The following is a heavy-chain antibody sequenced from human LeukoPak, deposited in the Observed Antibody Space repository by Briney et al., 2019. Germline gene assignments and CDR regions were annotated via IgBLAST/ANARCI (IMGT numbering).Heavy chain of an antibody. Sequence: GASVKVSCKASGFTFTGYYMHWVRQAPGQGLEWMGIINPSGHITNYAQKFQGRLTVTRDTPTSTVYMELSSLRSDDTAVYYCGRDNRTADRGGWFAPWGQETLVTVP. D-gene: IGHD1-14*01. CDR2: INPSGHIT. CDR1: GFTFTGYY. V-gene: IGHV1-46*01. J-gene: IGHJ5*02. CDR3: GRDNRTADRGGWFAP.